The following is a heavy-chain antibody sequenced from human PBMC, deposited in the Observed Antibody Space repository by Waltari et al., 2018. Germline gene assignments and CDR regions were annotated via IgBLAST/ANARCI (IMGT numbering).Heavy chain of an antibody. CDR1: GYSISSGYY. CDR3: ASSMGAAAAGS. V-gene: IGHV4-38-2*01. J-gene: IGHJ5*02. CDR2: IYHSGST. D-gene: IGHD6-13*01. Sequence: QVQLQESGPGLVKPSETLSLTCAVSGYSISSGYYWGWIRQPPGKGLEWIGSIYHSGSTNYNPSLRSRVTISVDTSKNQFSLNLSSVTAADTVVYYCASSMGAAAAGSWGQGTLVTVSS.